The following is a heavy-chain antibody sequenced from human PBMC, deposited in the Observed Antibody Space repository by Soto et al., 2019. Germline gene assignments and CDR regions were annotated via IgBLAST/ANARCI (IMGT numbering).Heavy chain of an antibody. V-gene: IGHV1-69*12. CDR2: IIPIFGTA. J-gene: IGHJ6*02. Sequence: QVQLVQSGAEVKKPGSSVKVSCKASGGTFSSYAISWVRQAPGQGLEWMGGIIPIFGTANYAQKFQGRVTIXAXXSTSTAYMELSSLRSEDTAVYYCGSLSGGYYGMDVWGQGTTVTVSS. D-gene: IGHD1-26*01. CDR3: GSLSGGYYGMDV. CDR1: GGTFSSYA.